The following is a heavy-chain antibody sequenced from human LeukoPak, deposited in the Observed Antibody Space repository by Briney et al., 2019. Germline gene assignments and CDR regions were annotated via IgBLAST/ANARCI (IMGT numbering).Heavy chain of an antibody. J-gene: IGHJ5*02. CDR2: ISAYNGNT. CDR1: GYTFTSYD. Sequence: ASVKVSCKASGYTFTSYDISWVRQAPGQGLEWMGWISAYNGNTNYAQKLQGRVTMTTDTSTSTAYMELRSLRSDDTAVYYCARGGAAAGTSRFSWFDPWGQGTLVTVSS. CDR3: ARGGAAAGTSRFSWFDP. V-gene: IGHV1-18*01. D-gene: IGHD6-13*01.